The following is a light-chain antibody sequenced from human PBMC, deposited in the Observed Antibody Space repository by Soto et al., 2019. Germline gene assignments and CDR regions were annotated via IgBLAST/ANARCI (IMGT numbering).Light chain of an antibody. CDR3: QQLYTYPLT. J-gene: IGKJ4*01. CDR2: AAS. Sequence: DIQLTQSPSFLSASVGDRVTITCRASQGISSYLAWYQQKPGKAPKLLIYAASTLQSGVPSRFSGSGSGTEFTLKISSLQPEDFATYYCQQLYTYPLTFGGGTKVEIK. V-gene: IGKV1-9*01. CDR1: QGISSY.